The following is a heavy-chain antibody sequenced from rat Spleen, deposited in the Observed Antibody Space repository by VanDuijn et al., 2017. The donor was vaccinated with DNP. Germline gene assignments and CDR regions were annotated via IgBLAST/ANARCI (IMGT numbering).Heavy chain of an antibody. CDR1: GFTFTNHG. J-gene: IGHJ2*01. Sequence: EVQLVESGGGLVQPGGSLKLSCAASGFTFTNHGMAWVRQAPTKGLEWVASISYDGGNTYYRDSVKGRFTISRDNARSSLYLQMDSLRSEDTATYYCARSGRSFDYWGQGVMVTVSS. D-gene: IGHD5-1*01. CDR2: ISYDGGNT. CDR3: ARSGRSFDY. V-gene: IGHV5S13*01.